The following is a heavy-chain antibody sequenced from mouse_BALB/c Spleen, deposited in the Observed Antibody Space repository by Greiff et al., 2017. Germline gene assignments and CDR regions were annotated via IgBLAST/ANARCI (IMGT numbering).Heavy chain of an antibody. CDR2: IWAGGST. J-gene: IGHJ1*01. V-gene: IGHV2-9*02. CDR1: GFSLTSYG. Sequence: VQVVESGPGLVAPSQSLSITCTVSGFSLTSYGVHWVRQPPGKGLEWLGVIWAGGSTNYNSALMSRLSISKDNSKSQVFLKMNSLQTDDTAMYYCARIYYDYRYWYFDVWGAGTTVTVSS. D-gene: IGHD2-4*01. CDR3: ARIYYDYRYWYFDV.